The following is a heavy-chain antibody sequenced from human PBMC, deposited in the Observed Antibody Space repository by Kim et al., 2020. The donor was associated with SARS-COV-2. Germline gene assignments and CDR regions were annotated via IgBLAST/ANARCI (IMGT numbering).Heavy chain of an antibody. Sequence: ASVKVSCKASGYTFTGYYMHWVRQAPGQGLEWMGRINPNSGGTNYAQKFQGRVTMTRDTSISTAYMELSRLRSDDTVVYYCARGSTIFSKGGRYYYYGMDVWGQGTTVTVSS. D-gene: IGHD3-9*01. V-gene: IGHV1-2*05. CDR3: ARGSTIFSKGGRYYYYGMDV. CDR1: GYTFTGYY. J-gene: IGHJ6*02. CDR2: INPNSGGT.